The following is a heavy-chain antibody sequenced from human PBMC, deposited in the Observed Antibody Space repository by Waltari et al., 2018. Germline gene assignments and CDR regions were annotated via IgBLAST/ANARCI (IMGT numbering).Heavy chain of an antibody. CDR3: ARDYYSGTAHHYFDY. CDR2: INGNSGST. Sequence: QVQLQESGPGLVKPSETLSLTCAVSGGSFSSYWWSWIRQPPGKGLEWIGEINGNSGSTNYNPSLKSRVTISKDASKNQFSLKLSSVTAADTAVYYCARDYYSGTAHHYFDYWGQGVLVTVSS. CDR1: GGSFSSYW. J-gene: IGHJ4*02. D-gene: IGHD1-26*01. V-gene: IGHV4-59*12.